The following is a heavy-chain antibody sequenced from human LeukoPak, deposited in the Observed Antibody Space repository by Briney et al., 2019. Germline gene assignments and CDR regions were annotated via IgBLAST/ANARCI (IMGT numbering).Heavy chain of an antibody. V-gene: IGHV1-69*13. CDR1: GYTFTNYD. CDR3: ARDTQGY. CDR2: IIPIFGTA. J-gene: IGHJ4*02. Sequence: ASVKVSCKASGYTFTNYDMNWVRQAPGHGLEWMGGIIPIFGTANYAQKFQGRVTITADESTSTAYMELSSLRSEDTAVYYCARDTQGYWGQGTLVTVSS.